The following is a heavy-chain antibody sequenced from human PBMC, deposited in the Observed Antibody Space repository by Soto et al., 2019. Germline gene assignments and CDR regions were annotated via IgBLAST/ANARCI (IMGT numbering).Heavy chain of an antibody. D-gene: IGHD6-13*01. CDR2: IKPDGREQ. CDR3: AKTIRGGYSSSWYYFDY. J-gene: IGHJ4*02. V-gene: IGHV3-7*03. Sequence: GGSLRLSCAASGFTFRSFDIHWVRQAPGKGLEWAANIKPDGREQHYVDSVQGRFTISRDNSKNTLYLQINSLRAEDTAVYYCAKTIRGGYSSSWYYFDYWGQGTLVTVSS. CDR1: GFTFRSFD.